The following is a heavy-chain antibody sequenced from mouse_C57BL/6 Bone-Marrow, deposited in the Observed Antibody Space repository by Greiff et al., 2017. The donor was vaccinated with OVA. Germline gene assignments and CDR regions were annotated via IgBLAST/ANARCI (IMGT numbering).Heavy chain of an antibody. V-gene: IGHV14-2*01. J-gene: IGHJ2*01. CDR2: IDPEDGET. Sequence: EVQLQQSGAELVKPGASVKLSCTASGFTIKDYYMHWVKQRTEQGLEWIGRIDPEDGETKYAPNFQGKATITADTSSNTAYLQLSSLTSEDTAVYYCALIYYDYDGYFDYWGQGTTLTVSS. D-gene: IGHD2-4*01. CDR1: GFTIKDYY. CDR3: ALIYYDYDGYFDY.